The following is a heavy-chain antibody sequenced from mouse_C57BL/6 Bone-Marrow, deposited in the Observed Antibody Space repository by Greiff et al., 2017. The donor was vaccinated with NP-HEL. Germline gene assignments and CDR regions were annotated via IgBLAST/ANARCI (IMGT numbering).Heavy chain of an antibody. CDR3: ARVRDNSFAY. CDR1: GYTFTSYW. CDR2: IHPNSGST. J-gene: IGHJ3*01. D-gene: IGHD1-3*01. V-gene: IGHV1-64*01. Sequence: QVQLQQPGAELVKPGASVKLSCKASGYTFTSYWMHWVKQRPGQGLEWIGMIHPNSGSTNYNEKFKSKATLTVDKSTSTAYMQLSSLTSEDSAVYYCARVRDNSFAYWGQGTLVTVSA.